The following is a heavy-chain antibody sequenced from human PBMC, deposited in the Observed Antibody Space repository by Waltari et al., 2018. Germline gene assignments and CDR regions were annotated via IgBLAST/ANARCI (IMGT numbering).Heavy chain of an antibody. D-gene: IGHD6-13*01. CDR1: GGSISGFY. CDR2: IYSSGTT. J-gene: IGHJ6*03. V-gene: IGHV4-4*09. Sequence: QVQLQESGPGLVKPSETLSLSCSVSGGSISGFYWSWIRQPPGKGLEGIGHIYSSGTTNYNPSLNGRVTISVDPPKNQFSLKLTSVTAADTAMYYCARDGAAATWADYYYMDVWGEGITVTVSS. CDR3: ARDGAAATWADYYYMDV.